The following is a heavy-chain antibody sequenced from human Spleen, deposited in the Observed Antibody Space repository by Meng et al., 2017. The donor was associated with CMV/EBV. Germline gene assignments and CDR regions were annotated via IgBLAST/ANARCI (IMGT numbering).Heavy chain of an antibody. J-gene: IGHJ6*02. CDR3: ARDQITGYSSSPGYYGMDV. CDR2: ISSSGGTI. Sequence: SLKISCAASGFTFSSYEMNWVRQAPGKGLDWVSYISSSGGTIYYADSVMGRFTISRDNAKNSLYLQMNSLRAEDTAVYYCARDQITGYSSSPGYYGMDVWGQGTTVTVSS. D-gene: IGHD6-6*01. V-gene: IGHV3-48*03. CDR1: GFTFSSYE.